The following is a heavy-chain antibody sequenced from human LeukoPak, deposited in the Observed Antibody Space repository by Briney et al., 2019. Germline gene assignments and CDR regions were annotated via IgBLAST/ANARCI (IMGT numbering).Heavy chain of an antibody. D-gene: IGHD3-22*01. V-gene: IGHV3-23*01. J-gene: IGHJ4*02. CDR2: IMGRGVGT. CDR1: GITLSNYA. Sequence: GGSLRLSCAVSGITLSNYAMSWVRKAPGRGLNWVAGIMGRGVGTTYADSVKGRFTISRDNRKSTLYLQMNSLRAEDTAVYFCAKRGVVIRVILVGFHKEAYYFDSWGQGARVTVSS. CDR3: AKRGVVIRVILVGFHKEAYYFDS.